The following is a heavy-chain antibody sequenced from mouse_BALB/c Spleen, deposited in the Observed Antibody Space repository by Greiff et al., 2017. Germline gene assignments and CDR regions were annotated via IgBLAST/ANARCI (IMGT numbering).Heavy chain of an antibody. V-gene: IGHV14-4*02. Sequence: VQLQQSGAELVRSGASVKLSCTASGFNFKDYYMHWVKQRPEQGLEWIGWIDPENGDTEYAPKFQGKATMTADTSSNTAYLQLSSLTSEDTAVYYCNAAYGNPSSYWGQGTLVTVSA. CDR1: GFNFKDYY. CDR3: NAAYGNPSSY. D-gene: IGHD2-1*01. J-gene: IGHJ3*01. CDR2: IDPENGDT.